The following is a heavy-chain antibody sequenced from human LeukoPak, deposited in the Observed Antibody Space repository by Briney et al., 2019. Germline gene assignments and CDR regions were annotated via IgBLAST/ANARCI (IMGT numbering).Heavy chain of an antibody. J-gene: IGHJ4*02. CDR1: GGSISSSSYY. D-gene: IGHD3-22*01. V-gene: IGHV4-39*07. CDR2: IYYSGST. Sequence: SETLSLTCTVSGGSISSSSYYWGWIRQPPGKGLEWIGSIYYSGSTYYNPSLKSRVTISVDTSKNQFSLKLSSVTAADTDVYYCARAHYYDSSGYSYWGQGTLVTVSS. CDR3: ARAHYYDSSGYSY.